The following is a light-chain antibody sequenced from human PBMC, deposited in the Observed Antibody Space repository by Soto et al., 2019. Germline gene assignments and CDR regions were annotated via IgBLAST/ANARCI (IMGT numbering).Light chain of an antibody. J-gene: IGKJ1*01. CDR1: QSVSTN. CDR2: RAS. V-gene: IGKV3-15*01. CDR3: QQYGSSPWT. Sequence: IVMTHSPATLSVSPWEIATLSCRASQSVSTNLAWYHQKPAQAPRLLIYRASTRATGVPARFSGSGPGTDFTLTISRLEPEDFAVYYCQQYGSSPWTIGQGTKVDIK.